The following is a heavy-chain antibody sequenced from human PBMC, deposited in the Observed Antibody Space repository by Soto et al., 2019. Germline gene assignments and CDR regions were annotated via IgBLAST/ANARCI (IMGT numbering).Heavy chain of an antibody. CDR1: VYSFSSHW. D-gene: IGHD3-10*01. CDR2: IYPGDSDT. CDR3: ARLEATRTTWFAGPYNWFEP. J-gene: IGHJ5*02. Sequence: GECLKISCTVSVYSFSSHWIGCVLPIPVKGLEWMGIIYPGDSDTRYSPSFQGQVTISADKSTSTAYLHWSSLKASDTAMYYCARLEATRTTWFAGPYNWFEPWGEGTLVTVSS. V-gene: IGHV5-51*01.